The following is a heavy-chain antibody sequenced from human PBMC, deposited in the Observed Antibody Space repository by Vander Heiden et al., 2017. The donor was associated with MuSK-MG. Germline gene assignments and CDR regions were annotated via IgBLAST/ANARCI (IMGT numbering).Heavy chain of an antibody. CDR2: ISSSGNYI. Sequence: EVQLVESGGGLVKPGGSLRLSCAASGFTFSSYSMNWVRQAPGKGLEWVSSISSSGNYIYYADSVKGRFTISRDNARNSLYLQMNSLRAEDTALYYCSTLCTSCPALWGQGTLVIVSS. CDR3: STLCTSCPAL. D-gene: IGHD2-2*01. CDR1: GFTFSSYS. J-gene: IGHJ4*02. V-gene: IGHV3-21*01.